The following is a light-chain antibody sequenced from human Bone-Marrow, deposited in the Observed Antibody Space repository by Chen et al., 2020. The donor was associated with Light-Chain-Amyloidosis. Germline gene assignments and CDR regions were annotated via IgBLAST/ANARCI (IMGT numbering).Light chain of an antibody. Sequence: SYVLTPPSSVSVDPGQTATISCGGNNIGTTTVHWYQQTPGQAHLLVVYEDRNRPSGRPERCSGVNSGNTATLTISRVEAGDEADYYCQVWDRSSDRPVFGGGTKLTVL. CDR1: NIGTTT. CDR3: QVWDRSSDRPV. CDR2: EDR. V-gene: IGLV3-21*02. J-gene: IGLJ3*02.